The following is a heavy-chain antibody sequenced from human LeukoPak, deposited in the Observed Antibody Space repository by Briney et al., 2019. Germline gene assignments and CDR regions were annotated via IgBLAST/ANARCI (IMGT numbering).Heavy chain of an antibody. D-gene: IGHD6-13*01. V-gene: IGHV4-61*02. J-gene: IGHJ6*03. CDR1: GGSISSGSYY. CDR3: ARGHRGSWYYYYYMDV. CDR2: IYTSGST. Sequence: SETLSLTCTVSGGSISSGSYYWSWIRQPAGKGLEWIGRIYTSGSTNYNPSLKSRVTISVDTSKNQFSLKLSSVTAADTAVYYCARGHRGSWYYYYYMDVWGKGTTVTVSS.